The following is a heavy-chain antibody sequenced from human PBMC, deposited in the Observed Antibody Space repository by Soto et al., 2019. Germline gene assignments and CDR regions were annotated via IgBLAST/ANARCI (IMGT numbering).Heavy chain of an antibody. J-gene: IGHJ6*02. D-gene: IGHD2-21*02. CDR2: IYPGDSET. CDR1: GYSFTSYW. Sequence: EVQLVQSGAEVKKPGESLKISCKGSGYSFTSYWIVWVRQMPGKGLEWMGIIYPGDSETRYSPSLQGQVTMSADKSTSTAYLQWRSLKASDTAMYYCARRSYCDGDCTRRPYDYYGMDVWGPGTTVTVSS. V-gene: IGHV5-51*01. CDR3: ARRSYCDGDCTRRPYDYYGMDV.